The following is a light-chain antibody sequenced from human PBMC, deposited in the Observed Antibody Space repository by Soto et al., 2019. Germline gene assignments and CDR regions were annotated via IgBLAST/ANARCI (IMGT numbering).Light chain of an antibody. V-gene: IGKV3-11*01. Sequence: EIVLTQSPATLSLSPGERATLSCRASQTVGNYLAWYQQKPGQVPRLLIYNASNRATGVPVRFSGSGSVTEFSLTISRLEPEDFAVYYWQQRGNCSLPWTFGQGAKVEL. CDR1: QTVGNY. CDR3: QQRGNCSLPWT. J-gene: IGKJ1*01. CDR2: NAS.